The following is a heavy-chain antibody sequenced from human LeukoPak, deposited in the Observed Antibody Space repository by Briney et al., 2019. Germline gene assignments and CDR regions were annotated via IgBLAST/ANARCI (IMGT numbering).Heavy chain of an antibody. D-gene: IGHD3-9*01. CDR1: GFTFSSYA. J-gene: IGHJ5*02. CDR3: ARGGRLDWLSPHWFDP. CDR2: ISYDGSNK. V-gene: IGHV3-30*04. Sequence: GGSLRLSCAASGFTFSSYAMHWVRQAPGKGLEWVALISYDGSNKYYADSVKGRFTISRDNAKNSLYLQMNSLRAEDTAVYYCARGGRLDWLSPHWFDPWGQGTLVTVSS.